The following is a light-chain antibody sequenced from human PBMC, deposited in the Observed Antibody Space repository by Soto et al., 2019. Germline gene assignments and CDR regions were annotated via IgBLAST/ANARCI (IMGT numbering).Light chain of an antibody. CDR2: LNSDGSH. Sequence: QAVVTQSPSASASLGASVKLTCTLSSGHSNYAIAWHQQQPEKGPRYLMKLNSDGSHSKGDGIPDRISGSSSGAERYLTISRLQSEDEADYYCQTWGTGIVVFGGGTKLTVL. CDR1: SGHSNYA. CDR3: QTWGTGIVV. V-gene: IGLV4-69*01. J-gene: IGLJ2*01.